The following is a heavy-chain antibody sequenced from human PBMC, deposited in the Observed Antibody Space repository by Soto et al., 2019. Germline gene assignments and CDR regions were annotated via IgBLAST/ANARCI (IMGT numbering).Heavy chain of an antibody. Sequence: SETLSLTCAVYGGSFSGYYWSWIRQPPGKGLEWIGEINHSGSTNYNPSLKSRVTISVDTSKNQFSLKLSSVTAADTAVYYCARFPRITMVRGPRGPNWFAPWGQGTLVTVSS. CDR3: ARFPRITMVRGPRGPNWFAP. CDR1: GGSFSGYY. J-gene: IGHJ5*02. CDR2: INHSGST. V-gene: IGHV4-34*01. D-gene: IGHD3-10*01.